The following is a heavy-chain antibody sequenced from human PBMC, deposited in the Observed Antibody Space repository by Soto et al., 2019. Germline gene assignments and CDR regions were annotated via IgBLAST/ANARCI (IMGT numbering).Heavy chain of an antibody. Sequence: ASVKVSCKVSGYTLTELSMHWVRQAPGKGLEWMGGFDPEDGETIYAQKFQGRVTMTEDTSTDTAYMELSSLRSEDTAVYYCAGTSGYSSGWYGGGDYYYGMDVWGQGTTVTVSS. D-gene: IGHD6-19*01. CDR1: GYTLTELS. J-gene: IGHJ6*02. CDR3: AGTSGYSSGWYGGGDYYYGMDV. CDR2: FDPEDGET. V-gene: IGHV1-24*01.